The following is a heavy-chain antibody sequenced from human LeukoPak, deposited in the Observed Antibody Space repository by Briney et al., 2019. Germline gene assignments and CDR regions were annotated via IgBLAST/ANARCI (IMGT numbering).Heavy chain of an antibody. Sequence: GGSLRLSCAASGFTFSSYAMSWVRQAPGKGLEWVSAISGSGGSTYYADSVKGRFTISRDNSKNTLYLQMNGLRAEDTAVYYCAKGPRDVTMIVVVTGQYYYYMDVWGKGTTVTVSS. V-gene: IGHV3-23*01. J-gene: IGHJ6*03. D-gene: IGHD3-22*01. CDR3: AKGPRDVTMIVVVTGQYYYYMDV. CDR1: GFTFSSYA. CDR2: ISGSGGST.